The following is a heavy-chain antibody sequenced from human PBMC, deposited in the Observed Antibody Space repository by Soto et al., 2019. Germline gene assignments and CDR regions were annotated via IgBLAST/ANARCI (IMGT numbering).Heavy chain of an antibody. J-gene: IGHJ4*02. CDR2: ISSSSSYI. CDR3: ASGDSYGAIFDY. D-gene: IGHD5-18*01. CDR1: GFTFSSYS. Sequence: PGGSLRLSCAASGFTFSSYSMNWVRQAPGKGLEWVSSISSSSSYIYYADSVKGRFTISRDNAKNSLYLQMNSLRAEDTAVYYCASGDSYGAIFDYWGQGTLVTVSS. V-gene: IGHV3-21*01.